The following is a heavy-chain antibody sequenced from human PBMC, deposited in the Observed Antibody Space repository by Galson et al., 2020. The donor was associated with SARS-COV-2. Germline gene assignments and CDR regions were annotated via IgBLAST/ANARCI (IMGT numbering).Heavy chain of an antibody. D-gene: IGHD3-9*01. CDR2: ISYDGSNK. Sequence: GGSLRLSCAASGFTFSSYAMHWVRQAPGKGLEWVAVISYDGSNKYYADSVKGRFTISRDNSKNTLYLQMNSLRAEDTAVYYCARDFDDILTGYYVGWLDYWGQGTLVTVSS. J-gene: IGHJ4*02. V-gene: IGHV3-30*04. CDR1: GFTFSSYA. CDR3: ARDFDDILTGYYVGWLDY.